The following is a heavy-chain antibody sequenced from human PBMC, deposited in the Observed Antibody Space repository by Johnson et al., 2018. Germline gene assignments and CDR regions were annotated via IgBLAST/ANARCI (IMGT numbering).Heavy chain of an antibody. CDR1: GFTFSSYS. J-gene: IGHJ1*01. CDR2: LSRSNSYG. V-gene: IGHV3-21*01. D-gene: IGHD1-14*01. Sequence: EVQLVESGVGLVKPGGSLRLSCVASGFTFSSYSMTWVRQAPGKGLEWVSSLSRSNSYGYYADSVKGRFTISRDNAKNSLDLQMNSLRVEDTAVYYCVRDLSTTTGGYFQHWGQGTLVTVSS. CDR3: VRDLSTTTGGYFQH.